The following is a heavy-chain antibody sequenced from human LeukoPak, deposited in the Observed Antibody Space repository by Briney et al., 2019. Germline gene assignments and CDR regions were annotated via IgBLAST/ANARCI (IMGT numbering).Heavy chain of an antibody. Sequence: GGSLRLSCTASGFTFSNFWMGWVRQAPGKGLEWVANIKQDETEKFYLGSVKGRSTISRDNAKNSLYLQMNSLRAEDTAVYYCARGSTYYDSSGQVPFDYWGQGTLVTVSS. CDR1: GFTFSNFW. J-gene: IGHJ4*02. D-gene: IGHD3-22*01. V-gene: IGHV3-7*01. CDR3: ARGSTYYDSSGQVPFDY. CDR2: IKQDETEK.